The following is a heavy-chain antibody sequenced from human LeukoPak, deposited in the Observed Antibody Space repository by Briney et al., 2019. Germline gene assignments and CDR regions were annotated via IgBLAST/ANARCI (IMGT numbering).Heavy chain of an antibody. CDR1: GFTFSSYW. Sequence: GGSLRLSCAASGFTFSSYWMSWVRQAPGKGLEWVANIKQDGSEKYYVDSVKGRFTISRDNAKNSLYLQMNSLRAEDTAVYYCARDSSGWYYYYYGMDVWGQGTTVTVSS. V-gene: IGHV3-7*01. J-gene: IGHJ6*02. CDR3: ARDSSGWYYYYYGMDV. CDR2: IKQDGSEK. D-gene: IGHD6-19*01.